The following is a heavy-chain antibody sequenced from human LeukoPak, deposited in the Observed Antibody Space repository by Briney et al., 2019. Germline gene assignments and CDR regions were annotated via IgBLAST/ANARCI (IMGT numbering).Heavy chain of an antibody. J-gene: IGHJ4*02. Sequence: ASVKVSCKASGYTFTGYYMHWVRQAPGQGLEWMGWISTYNSYTNYAQELQGRVTMTTDTSTSTAYMELRGLRSDDTAVYYCARVPYSSSWSYYFDYWGQGTLVTVSS. CDR2: ISTYNSYT. V-gene: IGHV1-18*04. CDR1: GYTFTGYY. CDR3: ARVPYSSSWSYYFDY. D-gene: IGHD6-13*01.